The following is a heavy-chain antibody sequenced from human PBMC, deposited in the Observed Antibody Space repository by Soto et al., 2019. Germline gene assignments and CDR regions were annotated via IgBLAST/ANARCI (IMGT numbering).Heavy chain of an antibody. D-gene: IGHD3-3*02. J-gene: IGHJ6*02. V-gene: IGHV1-69*12. CDR3: ARDKDRPQLGGTYYYILDV. CDR1: GGTFSTSA. Sequence: QVQLEQSGAEVKKPGSSVRVSCKASGGTFSTSAISWVRQAPGQGLEWMGGIIPIFRRPDYAQKFQGRVTVTADESTRTAYMELSGLTSDDTAVYYCARDKDRPQLGGTYYYILDVWGQGTTITVSS. CDR2: IIPIFRRP.